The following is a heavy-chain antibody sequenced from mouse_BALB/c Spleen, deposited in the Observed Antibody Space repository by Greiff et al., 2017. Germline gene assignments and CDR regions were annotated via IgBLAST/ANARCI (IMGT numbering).Heavy chain of an antibody. CDR3: AREGTTVAMDY. CDR1: GYTFTDYA. Sequence: LQESGAELVRPGVSVKISCKGSGYTFTDYAMHWVKQSHAKSLEWIGVISTYYGDASYNQKFKGKATMTVDKSSSTAYMELARLTSEDSAIYYCAREGTTVAMDYWGQGTSVTVSS. V-gene: IGHV1S137*01. D-gene: IGHD1-1*01. CDR2: ISTYYGDA. J-gene: IGHJ4*01.